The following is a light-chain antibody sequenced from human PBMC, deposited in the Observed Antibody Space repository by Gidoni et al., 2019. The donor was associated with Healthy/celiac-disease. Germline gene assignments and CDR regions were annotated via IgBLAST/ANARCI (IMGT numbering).Light chain of an antibody. V-gene: IGKV2-28*01. CDR1: QSLLHSNGYNY. CDR3: MQALQTPRT. CDR2: LGS. Sequence: IVVTPSPLPPPVTPGEPASISCRSSQSLLHSNGYNYLDWYLQKPGQSPQLLIYLGSNRASGVPDRFSGSGSGTDFTLKISRVEAEDVGVYYCMQALQTPRTFGQGTKVEIK. J-gene: IGKJ1*01.